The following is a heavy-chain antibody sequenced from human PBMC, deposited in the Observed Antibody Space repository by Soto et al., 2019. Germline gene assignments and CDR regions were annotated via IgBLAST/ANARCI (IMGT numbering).Heavy chain of an antibody. CDR2: IKSKTDGGTT. V-gene: IGHV3-15*07. D-gene: IGHD2-21*01. CDR3: TTDVEADYGMDV. Sequence: GGSLRLSCAASGFTFSNAWMNWVRQAPGKGLEWGGRIKSKTDGGTTDYAAPVKCRFTISRDDSKNTLYLQMNSLKTEDTAVYYCTTDVEADYGMDVWGQGTTVTVSS. CDR1: GFTFSNAW. J-gene: IGHJ6*02.